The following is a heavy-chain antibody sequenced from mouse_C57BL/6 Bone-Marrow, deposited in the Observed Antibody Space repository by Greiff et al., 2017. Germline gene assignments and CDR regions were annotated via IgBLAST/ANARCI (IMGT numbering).Heavy chain of an antibody. CDR1: GFTFSSYA. CDR3: ARVLFDY. V-gene: IGHV5-4*01. Sequence: EVQLVESGGGLVKPGGSLKLSCAASGFTFSSYAMSWVRQTPEKGLEWVATISDGGSYTYYPNNVKGRFTISRDNAKNNLYLQMSHLKSEDTAMYYCARVLFDYWGQGTTLTVSS. CDR2: ISDGGSYT. J-gene: IGHJ2*01.